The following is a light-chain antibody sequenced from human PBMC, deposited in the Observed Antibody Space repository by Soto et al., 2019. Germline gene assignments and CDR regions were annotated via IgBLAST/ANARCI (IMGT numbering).Light chain of an antibody. CDR3: HQYNNWPRT. J-gene: IGKJ2*01. V-gene: IGKV3-15*01. CDR2: GAS. Sequence: EIVMTQSPDTLSMSPGKRATLSCRASQSVSSNLAWYQQKPGQAPRLLIYGASTRATGIPARFSGSGSGTEFTLTISSLQSEDFAVYYCHQYNNWPRTFGQGTKLEIK. CDR1: QSVSSN.